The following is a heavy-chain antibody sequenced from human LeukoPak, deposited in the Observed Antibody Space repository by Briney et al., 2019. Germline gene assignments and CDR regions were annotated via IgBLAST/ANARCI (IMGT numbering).Heavy chain of an antibody. CDR3: ATGRGSNYYDSSGYYCFDY. D-gene: IGHD3-22*01. CDR2: FDPEDGET. Sequence: GASVKVSCKVSGYTLTELSMHWVRQAPGKGLEWMGGFDPEDGETIYAQKVQCRVTMTEDTSTDTAYMEIRRLRSEDTAVYYCATGRGSNYYDSSGYYCFDYWGQGTLVTVSS. CDR1: GYTLTELS. V-gene: IGHV1-24*01. J-gene: IGHJ4*02.